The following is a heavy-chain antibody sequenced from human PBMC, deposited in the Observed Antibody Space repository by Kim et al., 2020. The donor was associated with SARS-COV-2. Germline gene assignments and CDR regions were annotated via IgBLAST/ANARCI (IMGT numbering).Heavy chain of an antibody. CDR2: T. D-gene: IGHD5-12*01. CDR3: ARRGDGYNWSY. Sequence: TRYSPSFQGQVTISADKSISTAYLQWNSLKASDTAMYYCARRGDGYNWSYWGQGTLVTVSS. V-gene: IGHV5-51*01. J-gene: IGHJ4*02.